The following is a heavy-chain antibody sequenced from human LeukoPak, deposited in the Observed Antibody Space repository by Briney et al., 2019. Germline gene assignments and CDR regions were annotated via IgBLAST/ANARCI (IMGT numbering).Heavy chain of an antibody. J-gene: IGHJ4*02. D-gene: IGHD1-26*01. Sequence: SVKVSCKASGGTFSSYAISWVRQAPGQGLEWMGRIIPILGIANYAQKFQGRVTITADKSTSTAYMELSSLRSEDTAVYYCARTSGSYGPFDYWGQGTLVTVSS. CDR3: ARTSGSYGPFDY. CDR2: IIPILGIA. CDR1: GGTFSSYA. V-gene: IGHV1-69*04.